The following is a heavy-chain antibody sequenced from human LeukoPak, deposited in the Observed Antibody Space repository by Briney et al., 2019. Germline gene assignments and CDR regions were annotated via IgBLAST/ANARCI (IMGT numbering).Heavy chain of an antibody. V-gene: IGHV4-31*03. D-gene: IGHD2-2*01. CDR3: AREGEYCSSTSCGRGYFDY. CDR1: GGSISSGGYY. Sequence: SQTLSLTCTVSGGSISSGGYYWSWIRQHPGKGLEWIGYIYYSGSTYYNPSLKSRVTISVDTSKNQFSLKLSSVTAADTAVYYCAREGEYCSSTSCGRGYFDYWGQGTLVTVSS. J-gene: IGHJ4*02. CDR2: IYYSGST.